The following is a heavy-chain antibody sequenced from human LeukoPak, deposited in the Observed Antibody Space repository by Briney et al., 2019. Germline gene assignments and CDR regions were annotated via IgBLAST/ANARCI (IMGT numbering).Heavy chain of an antibody. J-gene: IGHJ4*02. Sequence: SESLSLTCPVYGGSFSGYYWSWIRQPPGRGLEWIGEINHSGRTNYSPSLKSRVTISVDTSKNKFSLRLTSVTAADTAVYYCARGQYCSTTTCYSARRYFDFWGQGPLVTVSS. V-gene: IGHV4-34*01. D-gene: IGHD2-2*01. CDR3: ARGQYCSTTTCYSARRYFDF. CDR2: INHSGRT. CDR1: GGSFSGYY.